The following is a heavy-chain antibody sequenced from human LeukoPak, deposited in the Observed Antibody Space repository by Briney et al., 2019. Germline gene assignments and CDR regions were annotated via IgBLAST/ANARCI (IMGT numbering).Heavy chain of an antibody. J-gene: IGHJ6*02. CDR2: ISYDGSNK. CDR3: AKMVRMAGSWYDPYYYYGMDV. D-gene: IGHD6-13*01. Sequence: PGRSLRLSCAASGFTFSSYGMHWVRQAPGKGLEWVAVISYDGSNKYYADSVKGRFTISRDNSKNTLYLQMNSLRAEDTAVYYCAKMVRMAGSWYDPYYYYGMDVWGQGTTVTVSS. CDR1: GFTFSSYG. V-gene: IGHV3-30*18.